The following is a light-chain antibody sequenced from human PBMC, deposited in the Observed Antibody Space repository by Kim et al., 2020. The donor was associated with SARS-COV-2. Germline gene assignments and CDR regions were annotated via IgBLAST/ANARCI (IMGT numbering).Light chain of an antibody. CDR1: ENIRSAY. CDR3: QQYRGSPPET. Sequence: ETVLTQSPGTLSLSPGERVTLSCRASENIRSAYVAWHQQKPGQAPRLLIFGASSRAPGIPGRFSGSGSGKGFTLTINRLEPEDFGVYYCQQYRGSPPETFGEGTKLEIK. V-gene: IGKV3-20*01. CDR2: GAS. J-gene: IGKJ2*01.